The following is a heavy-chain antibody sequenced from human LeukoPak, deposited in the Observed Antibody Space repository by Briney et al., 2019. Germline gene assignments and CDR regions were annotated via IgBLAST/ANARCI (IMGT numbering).Heavy chain of an antibody. CDR2: IYYSGST. J-gene: IGHJ4*02. Sequence: PSETLSLTCTVSGGSISSYYWSWIRQPPGKGLEWIGSIYYSGSTYYNPSLKSRVTISVDTSKNQFSLKLSSVTAADTAVYYCARAVLGYSYGYYFDYWGQGTLVTVSS. V-gene: IGHV4-59*12. CDR1: GGSISSYY. CDR3: ARAVLGYSYGYYFDY. D-gene: IGHD5-18*01.